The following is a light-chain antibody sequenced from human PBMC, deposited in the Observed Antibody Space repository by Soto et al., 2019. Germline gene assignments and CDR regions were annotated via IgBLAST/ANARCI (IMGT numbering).Light chain of an antibody. CDR3: QQYGSSSWT. V-gene: IGKV3-20*01. J-gene: IGKJ1*01. CDR2: GAS. CDR1: QSVSSSC. Sequence: EIVLTQSPGTLSLSPGERASLSCRASQSVSSSCLAWYQQKPGQAPRLLIYGASSRATGIPDRFSGSGSGTDFTLTTGRLEPEDFAVYYCQQYGSSSWTFGQGTKVDIK.